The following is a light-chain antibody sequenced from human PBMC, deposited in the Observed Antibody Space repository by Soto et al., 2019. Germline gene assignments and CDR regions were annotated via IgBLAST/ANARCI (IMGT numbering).Light chain of an antibody. CDR1: SSDVGAYIF. V-gene: IGLV2-8*01. J-gene: IGLJ1*01. CDR2: DVN. Sequence: QSVLTQPPAASGSPGQSVTISCTGTSSDVGAYIFVSWYQQHPGKGPKLMVYDVNRRPPGVPDRFFGSKSGNTASLTVSGLQAEDEADYYCVSFAGGTYVFGTGTKVTVL. CDR3: VSFAGGTYV.